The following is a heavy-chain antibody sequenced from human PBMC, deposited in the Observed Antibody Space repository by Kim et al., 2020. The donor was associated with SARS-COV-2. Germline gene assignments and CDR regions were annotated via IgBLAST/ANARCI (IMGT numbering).Heavy chain of an antibody. V-gene: IGHV3-23*01. CDR3: ARSGYAHWYLDL. J-gene: IGHJ2*01. Sequence: YSAASVKGRFTISRDNFKTTLFMHMTSLRAEDTAVYYCARSGYAHWYLDLWGRGTLVTVSS. D-gene: IGHD3-22*01.